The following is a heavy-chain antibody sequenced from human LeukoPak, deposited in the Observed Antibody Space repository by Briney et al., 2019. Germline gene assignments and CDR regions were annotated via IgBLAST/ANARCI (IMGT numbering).Heavy chain of an antibody. V-gene: IGHV3-7*01. J-gene: IGHJ6*02. D-gene: IGHD4-17*01. CDR2: IKQDGSEK. Sequence: VGSLRLSCAASGFTFSSYWMSWVRQAPGKGLERVANIKQDGSEKYYVDSVKGRFTISRDNAKNSLYLQMNSLRAEDTAVYYCEREKATDYGETGYYYYYYGMDVWGQGTTVTVSS. CDR3: EREKATDYGETGYYYYYYGMDV. CDR1: GFTFSSYW.